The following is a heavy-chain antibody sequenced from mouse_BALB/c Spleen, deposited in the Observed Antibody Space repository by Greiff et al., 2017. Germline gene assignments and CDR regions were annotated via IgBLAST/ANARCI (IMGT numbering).Heavy chain of an antibody. CDR3: ARDLVY. D-gene: IGHD2-2*01. CDR2: ISDGGSYT. CDR1: GFTFSDYY. V-gene: IGHV5-4*02. Sequence: EVQGVESGGGLVKPGGSLKLSCAASGFTFSDYYMYWVRQTPEKRLEWVATISDGGSYTYYPDSVKGRFTISRDNAKNNLYLQMSSLKSEDTAMYYCARDLVYWGQGTTLTVSS. J-gene: IGHJ2*01.